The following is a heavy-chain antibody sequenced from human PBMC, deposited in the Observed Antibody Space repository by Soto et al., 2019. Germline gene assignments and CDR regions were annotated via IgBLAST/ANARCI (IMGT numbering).Heavy chain of an antibody. Sequence: VKVSCKASGYTFTRYGISWVRQAPGQGLEWMGWISGYNGDTNYAQKFQDRVSMTIDTSTGTAYMELRSLTSDDTAIYYCAKNGQPPYYYYGLDVWGQGTKVT. CDR1: GYTFTRYG. CDR2: ISGYNGDT. V-gene: IGHV1-18*01. D-gene: IGHD2-8*01. J-gene: IGHJ6*02. CDR3: AKNGQPPYYYYGLDV.